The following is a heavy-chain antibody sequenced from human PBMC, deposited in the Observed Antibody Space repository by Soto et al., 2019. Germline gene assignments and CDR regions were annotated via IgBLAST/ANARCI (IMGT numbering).Heavy chain of an antibody. CDR2: INPSGGST. V-gene: IGHV1-46*03. CDR1: GYTFTSYY. J-gene: IGHJ3*02. Sequence: GASVKVSCKASGYTFTSYYMHLVRQDPGQGLEWMGIINPSGGSTSYAQKFQGRVTMTRDTSTSTVYMELSSLRSEDTAVYYCPREDSRSPGAFDIWGQLKRVTVSS. CDR3: PREDSRSPGAFDI. D-gene: IGHD6-13*01.